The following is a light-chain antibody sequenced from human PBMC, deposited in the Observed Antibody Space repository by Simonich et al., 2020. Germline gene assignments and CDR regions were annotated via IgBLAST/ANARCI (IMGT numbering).Light chain of an antibody. CDR1: QSVTSY. Sequence: EIVLTQSPATLSLSPGEIATLSCRAMQSVTSYLAWYQQKPGQAPRLLIYEASNRATGITARLSGSGSGTDFTLNISSLQSEDFAVYYCQQYNNWPTWTFGQGTKVEIK. V-gene: IGKV3-11*01. CDR2: EAS. CDR3: QQYNNWPTWT. J-gene: IGKJ1*01.